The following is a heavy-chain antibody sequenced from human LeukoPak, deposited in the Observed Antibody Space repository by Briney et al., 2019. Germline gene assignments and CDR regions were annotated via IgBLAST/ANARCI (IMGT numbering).Heavy chain of an antibody. D-gene: IGHD3-3*01. J-gene: IGHJ4*02. CDR3: ARGGVKGVTIFGVVIPRHYYFDY. CDR1: GGSFSGYY. CDR2: INHSGST. V-gene: IGHV4-34*01. Sequence: SETLSLTCAVYGGSFSGYYWSWIRQPPGKGLEWIGEINHSGSTNYNPSLKSRVTISVDTSKNQFSLKLSTVTAADTAVYYCARGGVKGVTIFGVVIPRHYYFDYWGQGTLVTVSS.